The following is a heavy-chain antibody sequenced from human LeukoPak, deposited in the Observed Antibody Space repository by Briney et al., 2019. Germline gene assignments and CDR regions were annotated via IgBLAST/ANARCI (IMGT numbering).Heavy chain of an antibody. CDR2: INTDGSST. D-gene: IGHD6-13*01. Sequence: GGSLRLSCAASGFTFSSYWMHWVRQAPGKGLVWVSHINTDGSSTTYGDSAKGRFTVSRDNAKNTPFLQMNSLRVEDTAVYYCARGTAATAGIDYWGQGTLVTVSS. J-gene: IGHJ4*02. CDR1: GFTFSSYW. CDR3: ARGTAATAGIDY. V-gene: IGHV3-74*01.